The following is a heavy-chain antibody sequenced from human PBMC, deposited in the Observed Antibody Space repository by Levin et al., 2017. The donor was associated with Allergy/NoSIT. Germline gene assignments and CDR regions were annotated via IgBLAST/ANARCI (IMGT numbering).Heavy chain of an antibody. J-gene: IGHJ1*01. CDR1: GFTFSTYA. Sequence: PGGSLRLSCAASGFTFSTYAMSWVRQAPGKGLEWVSTISASGGTTYYADSVKGRLTISRDNSKNTLYLQMNSLRADDTAVYYCAKCSGNRCYSGYFQHWGQGTLVIVSS. CDR2: ISASGGTT. CDR3: AKCSGNRCYSGYFQH. D-gene: IGHD2-15*01. V-gene: IGHV3-23*01.